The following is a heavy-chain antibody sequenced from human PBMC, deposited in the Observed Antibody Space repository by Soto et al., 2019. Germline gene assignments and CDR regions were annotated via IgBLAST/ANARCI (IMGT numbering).Heavy chain of an antibody. CDR2: ISGSGGST. Sequence: PVGFMRLACAISGFTFRNYAMSWVRQAPGKGLEWVSAISGSGGSTYYADSVKGRFTISRDNSKNTLYLQMNSLRAEDTAVYYCAKGGGSGWVYYFDFWGQGHRVTVSS. CDR1: GFTFRNYA. CDR3: AKGGGSGWVYYFDF. J-gene: IGHJ4*02. D-gene: IGHD6-19*01. V-gene: IGHV3-23*01.